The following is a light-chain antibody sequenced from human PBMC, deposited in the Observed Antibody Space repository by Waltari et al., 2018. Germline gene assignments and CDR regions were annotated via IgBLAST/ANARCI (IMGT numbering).Light chain of an antibody. CDR2: DVN. J-gene: IGLJ2*01. Sequence: QSALTQPASVSGSPGQSITISCTGTSSDVGGYNYVSWYQHHPGKAPKIMIYDVNDRPSGVSNRFSGPKSGNTASLTISGLQAEDEADYYCSSYRRSDIVVFGGGTKLTVL. CDR1: SSDVGGYNY. V-gene: IGLV2-14*03. CDR3: SSYRRSDIVV.